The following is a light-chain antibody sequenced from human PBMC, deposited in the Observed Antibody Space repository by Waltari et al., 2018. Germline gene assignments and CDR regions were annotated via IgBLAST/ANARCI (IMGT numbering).Light chain of an antibody. CDR2: GVS. CDR1: QAFANS. Sequence: DIQLTQSPSSLSATLGDRVTLTCRSSQAFANSLAWFQQKPGQAPRLLVYGVSTLYDGVPSRFSGSRSGTDFFLTITNLQPDDFAVYYCKQFYETPRSFGQGTRL. V-gene: IGKV1-NL1*01. CDR3: KQFYETPRS. J-gene: IGKJ2*01.